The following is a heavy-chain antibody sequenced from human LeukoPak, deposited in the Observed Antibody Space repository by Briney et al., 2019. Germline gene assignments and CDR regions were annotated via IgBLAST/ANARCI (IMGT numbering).Heavy chain of an antibody. CDR3: ACSGYCSGGSCYLRYWYFDL. D-gene: IGHD2-15*01. CDR1: GFTLSSYA. J-gene: IGHJ2*01. Sequence: GGSLRLSCAASGFTLSSYAMSWVRQAPGKGLEWVSSISSSGSTTYYADSVKGRFTISRDNSKNTLYLQMNSLRAEDTAVYYCACSGYCSGGSCYLRYWYFDLWGRGTLVTVSS. CDR2: ISSSGSTT. V-gene: IGHV3-23*01.